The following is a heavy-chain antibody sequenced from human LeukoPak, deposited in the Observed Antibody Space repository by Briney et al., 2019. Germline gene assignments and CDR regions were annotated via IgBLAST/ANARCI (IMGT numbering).Heavy chain of an antibody. D-gene: IGHD4-11*01. CDR1: GGSFSGYY. CDR3: ARHSYYATFDY. V-gene: IGHV4-34*01. CDR2: INHSGST. J-gene: IGHJ4*02. Sequence: PSETLSLTCAVYGGSFSGYYWSWIRQPPGKGLEWIGEINHSGSTNYNPSLKSRVTISVDTSKNQFSLKLSSVTAADTAVYYCARHSYYATFDYWGQGTLVTVSS.